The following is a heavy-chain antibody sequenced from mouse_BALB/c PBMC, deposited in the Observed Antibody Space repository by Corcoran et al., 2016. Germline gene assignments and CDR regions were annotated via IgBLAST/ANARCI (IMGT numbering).Heavy chain of an antibody. V-gene: IGHV9-2-1*01. CDR1: GYTFTDYS. J-gene: IGHJ3*01. CDR2: INTETGEP. D-gene: IGHD2-4*01. CDR3: ASGITAY. Sequence: QIQLVQSGPELKKPGETVKISCKASGYTFTDYSMHWVKQAPGKGLKWMGWINTETGEPTYVDDFKGRFAFSLETYASTAYLQINNLKNEDTATYVCASGITAYWGQGTLVTVSA.